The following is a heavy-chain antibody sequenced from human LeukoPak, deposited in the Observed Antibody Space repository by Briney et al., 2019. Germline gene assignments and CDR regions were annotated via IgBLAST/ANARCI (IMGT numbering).Heavy chain of an antibody. CDR3: ARGRPPPAGPFDY. CDR1: GGTFSSYA. Sequence: SVKVSCKASGGTFSSYAISWVRQAPGQGLEWMGGIIPIFGTANYAQKSQGRVTITADESTSTAYMELSSLRSEDTAVYYCARGRPPPAGPFDYWGQGTLVTVSS. V-gene: IGHV1-69*13. CDR2: IIPIFGTA. J-gene: IGHJ4*02.